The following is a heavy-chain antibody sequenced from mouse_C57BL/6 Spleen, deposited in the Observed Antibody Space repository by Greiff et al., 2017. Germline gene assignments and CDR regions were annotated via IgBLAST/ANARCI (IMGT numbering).Heavy chain of an antibody. D-gene: IGHD3-1*01. V-gene: IGHV1-47*01. Sequence: VQVEESGAELVKPGASVKMSCKASGYTFTTYPIEWMKQNHGKSLEWIGNFHPYNDDTKYNEKFKGKATLTVEKSSSTVYLELSRVTSDDSAVYCCARHSYYYAMECWGQGTSGTVCS. CDR2: FHPYNDDT. CDR3: ARHSYYYAMEC. J-gene: IGHJ4*01. CDR1: GYTFTTYP.